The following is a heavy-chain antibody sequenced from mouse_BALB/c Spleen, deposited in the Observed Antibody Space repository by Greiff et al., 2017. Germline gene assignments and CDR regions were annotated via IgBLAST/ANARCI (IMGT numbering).Heavy chain of an antibody. J-gene: IGHJ4*01. V-gene: IGHV6-6*02. D-gene: IGHD2-1*01. CDR3: SREGHYYYYAMDY. CDR2: IRLKSNNYAT. Sequence: DVKLQESGGGLVQPGGSMKLSCVASGFTFSNYWMNWVRQSPEKGLEWVAEIRLKSNNYATHYAESVKGRFTISRDDSKSSVYLQMNNLRAEDTGIYYCSREGHYYYYAMDYWGQGTSVTVSS. CDR1: GFTFSNYW.